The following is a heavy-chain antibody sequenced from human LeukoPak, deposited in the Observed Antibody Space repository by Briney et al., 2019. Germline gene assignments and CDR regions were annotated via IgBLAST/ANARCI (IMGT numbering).Heavy chain of an antibody. D-gene: IGHD3-3*01. Sequence: PSETLSLTCTLSGGSITRSGYYWGWIRQPPGKGLEWIGNIYYSGTTYYNPSLKSRVTISVDTSKNQFSLKLSSVTAADTAVYYCARPQRSGHLVLWGEGTLVIVSS. J-gene: IGHJ4*02. CDR3: ARPQRSGHLVL. V-gene: IGHV4-39*01. CDR1: GGSITRSGYY. CDR2: IYYSGTT.